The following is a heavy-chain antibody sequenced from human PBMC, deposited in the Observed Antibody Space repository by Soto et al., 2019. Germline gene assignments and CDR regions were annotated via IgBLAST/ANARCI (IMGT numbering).Heavy chain of an antibody. Sequence: QVQLVESGGGLVKTSESLTIACAASGFTFSDYYMSWVRQAPGKGLEWVSYISSSGNTIYYADSVKGRFTISRDNAKNSVYLQMNSLRAEDTALYFCAKMCSDNYYDPVFSWGQGTLVTVSS. CDR3: AKMCSDNYYDPVFS. D-gene: IGHD3-22*01. CDR1: GFTFSDYY. V-gene: IGHV3-11*01. J-gene: IGHJ4*02. CDR2: ISSSGNTI.